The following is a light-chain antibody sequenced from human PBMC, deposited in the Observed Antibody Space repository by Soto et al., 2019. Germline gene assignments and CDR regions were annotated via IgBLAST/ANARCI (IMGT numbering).Light chain of an antibody. CDR3: LLSYSGASWV. CDR2: DTS. Sequence: QAVVTQEPSLTVSPGGTVTLTFGSSTGHVTSGHYPCWFQQKPGQAPRTLIFDTSNKHSWTPARLSGSLLGGKAAMTLSGAQPEDEAEYYCLLSYSGASWVFGGGTKLTVL. CDR1: TGHVTSGHY. J-gene: IGLJ3*02. V-gene: IGLV7-46*01.